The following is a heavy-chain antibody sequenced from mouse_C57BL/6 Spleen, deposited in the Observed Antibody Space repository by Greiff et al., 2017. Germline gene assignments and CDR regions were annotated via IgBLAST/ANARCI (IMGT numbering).Heavy chain of an antibody. CDR1: GYTFTDYY. J-gene: IGHJ3*01. Sequence: VQLQESGAELVRPGASVKLSCKASGYTFTDYYINWVKQRPGQGLEWIARIYPGSGNTYYNEKFKGKATLTAEKSSSTAYMQLSSLTSEGSAVYFCAKGDDGAWFAYWGQGTLVTVSA. V-gene: IGHV1-76*01. CDR3: AKGDDGAWFAY. D-gene: IGHD2-12*01. CDR2: IYPGSGNT.